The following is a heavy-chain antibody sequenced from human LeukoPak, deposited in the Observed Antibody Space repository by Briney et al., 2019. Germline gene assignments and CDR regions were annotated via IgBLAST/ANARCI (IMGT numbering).Heavy chain of an antibody. CDR2: ISGSGGST. V-gene: IGHV3-23*01. D-gene: IGHD1-26*01. CDR1: GFTFSSYT. CDR3: ARDSGIYIFDS. Sequence: LAGGSLRLSCAASGFTFSSYTMSWVRQAPGKGLEWVSVISGSGGSTYYADSVKGRFTVSRDNAKNTLYLQMNSLRAEDTAVYYCARDSGIYIFDSWGQGRLVTVSS. J-gene: IGHJ4*02.